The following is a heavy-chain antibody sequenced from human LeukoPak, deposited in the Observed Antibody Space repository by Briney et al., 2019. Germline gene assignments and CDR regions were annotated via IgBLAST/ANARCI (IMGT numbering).Heavy chain of an antibody. Sequence: GGSLRLSCATSGFTFDDYGMSWVRQAPGKGLEWISGSNWNGGSTGYADSVKGRFTISRDNAKNSLYLQMNSLRAEDTALYYCARDGRISRDIVVVPAAHWGQGTLVTVSS. CDR3: ARDGRISRDIVVVPAAH. CDR1: GFTFDDYG. J-gene: IGHJ4*02. V-gene: IGHV3-20*04. CDR2: SNWNGGST. D-gene: IGHD2-2*01.